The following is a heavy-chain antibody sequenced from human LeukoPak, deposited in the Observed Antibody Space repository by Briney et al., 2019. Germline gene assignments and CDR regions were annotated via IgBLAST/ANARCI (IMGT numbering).Heavy chain of an antibody. CDR3: ARASKYYGILTGYYKGVWFDP. V-gene: IGHV1-2*02. Sequence: GASVKVSCKASGYTFTGYYMHWVRQAPGQGLEWMGWINPNSGGTNYAQKFQGRVTMTRDTSISTAYMELSRLRSDDTAVYYCARASKYYGILTGYYKGVWFDPWGQGTLVTVSS. CDR2: INPNSGGT. D-gene: IGHD3-9*01. CDR1: GYTFTGYY. J-gene: IGHJ5*02.